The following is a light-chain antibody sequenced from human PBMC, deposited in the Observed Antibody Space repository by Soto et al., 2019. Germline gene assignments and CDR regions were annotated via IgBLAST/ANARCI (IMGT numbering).Light chain of an antibody. V-gene: IGLV1-47*01. CDR3: ATWDDSLRAVY. Sequence: QSVLTQPPSVSATPGQRVTIACSGGRSNIGSNHVYWYQHLPGTAPKLVIFRNDQRPSGVPHRFSGSKSGTSASLAISGLRSDDEAEYYCATWDDSLRAVYFGGGTKVTVL. CDR1: RSNIGSNH. CDR2: RND. J-gene: IGLJ2*01.